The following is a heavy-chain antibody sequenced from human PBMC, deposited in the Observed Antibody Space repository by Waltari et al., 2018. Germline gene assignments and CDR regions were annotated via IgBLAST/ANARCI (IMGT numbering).Heavy chain of an antibody. D-gene: IGHD6-13*01. Sequence: QVQLVQSGAEVTKPGSSVKVSCKASGGTFSSYAISWVRQAPGQGLEWMGRIIPILGTATYAQKFQGRVTITADKSTSTAYMELSSLRSEDTAVYYCAIGLLGAAAGTGGYWGQGTLVTVSS. J-gene: IGHJ4*02. CDR3: AIGLLGAAAGTGGY. V-gene: IGHV1-69*08. CDR2: IIPILGTA. CDR1: GGTFSSYA.